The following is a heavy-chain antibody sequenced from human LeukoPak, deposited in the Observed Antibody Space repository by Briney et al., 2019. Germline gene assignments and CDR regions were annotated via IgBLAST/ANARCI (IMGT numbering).Heavy chain of an antibody. J-gene: IGHJ4*02. CDR1: GYTFTSYG. CDR2: ITAYNGNT. V-gene: IGHV1-18*01. Sequence: ASVKVSCKASGYTFTSYGISWVRQAPGQGLEWMGWITAYNGNTNYAHKLQGRVTMTTDTSTSTAYMELRSLRSDDTAVYYCARAGMVRGVITTLFDYWGQGTLVTVSS. D-gene: IGHD3-10*01. CDR3: ARAGMVRGVITTLFDY.